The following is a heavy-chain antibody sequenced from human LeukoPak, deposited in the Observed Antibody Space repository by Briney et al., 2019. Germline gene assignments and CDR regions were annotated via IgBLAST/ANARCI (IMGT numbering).Heavy chain of an antibody. CDR3: ATAHGYCSGGSCYSGY. J-gene: IGHJ4*02. CDR1: GGTFSSYA. CDR2: IIPIFGTA. V-gene: IGHV1-69*05. Sequence: SVKVSCKASGGTFSSYAISWVRQAPGQGLEWMGRIIPIFGTANYAQKFQGRVTITTDESTRTAYMELSSLRSEDTAVYYCATAHGYCSGGSCYSGYWGQGTLVTVSS. D-gene: IGHD2-15*01.